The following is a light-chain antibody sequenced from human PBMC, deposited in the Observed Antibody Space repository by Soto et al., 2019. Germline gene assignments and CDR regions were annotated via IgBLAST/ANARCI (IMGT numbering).Light chain of an antibody. Sequence: GESVTITCRASQVISTSLAWYQVKPGKAPKLLIYAASTLESGVPSRFSATVSGTEFSLTITSLQPEDFATYYCQQSNRYPITFGQGTRLEIK. CDR1: QVISTS. CDR2: AAS. CDR3: QQSNRYPIT. J-gene: IGKJ5*01. V-gene: IGKV1-9*01.